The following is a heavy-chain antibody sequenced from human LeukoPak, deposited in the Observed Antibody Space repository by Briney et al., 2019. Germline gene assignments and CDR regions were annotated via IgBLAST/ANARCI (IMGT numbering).Heavy chain of an antibody. Sequence: PGGSLRLSCAASGFPFSSYPMTWVRQAPGKGLEWVSTISASGGSTYHADSVKGWFTISRDSSKNTLYLQMNSLRAEDTAVYYCAKHPGNSSGWYYFDYWGQGTLVTVSS. D-gene: IGHD6-19*01. CDR3: AKHPGNSSGWYYFDY. J-gene: IGHJ4*02. V-gene: IGHV3-23*01. CDR2: ISASGGST. CDR1: GFPFSSYP.